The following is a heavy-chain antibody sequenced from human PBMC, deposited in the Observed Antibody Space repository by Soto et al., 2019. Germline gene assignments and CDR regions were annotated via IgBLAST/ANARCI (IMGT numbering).Heavy chain of an antibody. D-gene: IGHD6-13*01. Sequence: ASVKVSCKASGYTFTGYYMHWVRQAPGQGLERMGWINPNSGGTNYAQKFQGRVTMTRDTSISTAYMELSRLRSDDTAVYYCARDLDSSSWYDYWGQGTLVTVSS. CDR3: ARDLDSSSWYDY. J-gene: IGHJ4*02. V-gene: IGHV1-2*02. CDR2: INPNSGGT. CDR1: GYTFTGYY.